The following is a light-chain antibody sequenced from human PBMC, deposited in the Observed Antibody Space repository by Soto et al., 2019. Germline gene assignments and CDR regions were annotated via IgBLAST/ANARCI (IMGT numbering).Light chain of an antibody. CDR1: SSDVGTSKY. V-gene: IGLV2-14*01. CDR3: SSATSSSTWV. Sequence: QSVLTQPASLSGAPGQSITISCTGTSSDVGTSKYVSWYQQHPGRAPKLMIYEVSSRPSGISNRFSGSKSGNTASLTISGLQAEDEADYYCSSATSSSTWVFGGGTKLTVL. J-gene: IGLJ2*01. CDR2: EVS.